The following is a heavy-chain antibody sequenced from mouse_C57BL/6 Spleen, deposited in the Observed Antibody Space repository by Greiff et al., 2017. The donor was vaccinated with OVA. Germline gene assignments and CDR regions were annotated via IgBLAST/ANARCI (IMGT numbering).Heavy chain of an antibody. CDR3: ARSLLTTVVAFDY. J-gene: IGHJ2*01. CDR1: GYTFTSYW. CDR2: IHPNSGST. V-gene: IGHV1-64*01. D-gene: IGHD1-1*01. Sequence: QVQLQQPGAELVKPGASVKLSCKASGYTFTSYWMHWAKQRPGQGLEWIGMIHPNSGSTNYNEKFKSKATLTVDKSSSTAYMQLSSLTSEDSAVYYCARSLLTTVVAFDYWGQGTTLTVSS.